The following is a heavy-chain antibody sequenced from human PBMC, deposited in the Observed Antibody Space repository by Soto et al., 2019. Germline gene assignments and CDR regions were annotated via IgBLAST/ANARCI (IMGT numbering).Heavy chain of an antibody. CDR2: ISVSGGST. J-gene: IGHJ4*02. Sequence: GGSLRLSCAASGFTFSSSVMNWVRQAPGKGLGWVSSISVSGGSTFYAGSVKGRFTLSRDNSRNTLYLQMNSLRVDDTAVYYCTSLGQFDYWGQGALVTVSS. CDR1: GFTFSSSV. V-gene: IGHV3-23*01. D-gene: IGHD7-27*01. CDR3: TSLGQFDY.